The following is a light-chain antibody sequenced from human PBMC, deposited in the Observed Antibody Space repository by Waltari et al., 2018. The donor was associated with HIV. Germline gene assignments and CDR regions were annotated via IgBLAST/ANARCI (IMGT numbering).Light chain of an antibody. CDR3: CSYAGSYGVV. V-gene: IGLV2-11*01. Sequence: QSALTQPRSVSGSPGQSVTISCTGTSSDGGGCNYISWYQQHPGKAPKLMIYDVSTRPSGVPDRFSGSKSGNTASLTISGLQAEDDADYYCCSYAGSYGVVFGGGTNLTVL. CDR1: SSDGGGCNY. J-gene: IGLJ2*01. CDR2: DVS.